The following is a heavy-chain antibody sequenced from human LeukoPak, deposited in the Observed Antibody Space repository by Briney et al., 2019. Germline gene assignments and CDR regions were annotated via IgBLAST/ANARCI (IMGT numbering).Heavy chain of an antibody. Sequence: GGSLRLSCAASGFTFSSYTMSWVRQAPGKGLEWVSAISGSGGSTYYADSVKGRSTISRDNSKNTLYLQMNSLRAEDTAVYYCAKGYSGYDYFDYWGQGTLVTVSS. D-gene: IGHD5-12*01. CDR3: AKGYSGYDYFDY. J-gene: IGHJ4*02. CDR1: GFTFSSYT. CDR2: ISGSGGST. V-gene: IGHV3-23*01.